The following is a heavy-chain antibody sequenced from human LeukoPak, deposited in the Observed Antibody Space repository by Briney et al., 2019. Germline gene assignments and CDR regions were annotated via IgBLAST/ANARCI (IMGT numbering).Heavy chain of an antibody. CDR2: ISSNGAST. CDR3: ARVGTGGTYLPWGAFDL. Sequence: GGSLRLSCAASGFTFSSYAMHWVRQAPGKGLEYVSVISSNGASTYYANSVKGRFTISRDNSKNTLYLQMGSLRTEDMAVYFCARVGTGGTYLPWGAFDLWGQGTMATVSS. D-gene: IGHD1-26*01. J-gene: IGHJ3*01. V-gene: IGHV3-64*01. CDR1: GFTFSSYA.